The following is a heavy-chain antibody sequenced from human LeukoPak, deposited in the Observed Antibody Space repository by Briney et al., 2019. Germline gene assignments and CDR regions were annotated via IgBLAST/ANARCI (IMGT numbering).Heavy chain of an antibody. D-gene: IGHD3-16*01. V-gene: IGHV4-38-2*02. CDR1: GYSISSGYY. J-gene: IGHJ3*02. CDR2: IYYSGST. Sequence: RTSETLSLTCTVSGYSISSGYYWGWIRQPPGKGLEWIGSIYYSGSTYYNPSLKSRVTISVDTSKNQFSLKLSSVTAADTAVYYCARGRRYLGAFDIWGQGTMVTVSS. CDR3: ARGRRYLGAFDI.